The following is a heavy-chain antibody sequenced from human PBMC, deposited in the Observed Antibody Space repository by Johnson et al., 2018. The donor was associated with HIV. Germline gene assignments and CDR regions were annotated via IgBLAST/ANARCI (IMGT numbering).Heavy chain of an antibody. CDR3: TTDGGLGSFDI. D-gene: IGHD7-27*01. CDR1: GFTVSSNY. J-gene: IGHJ3*02. V-gene: IGHV3-66*01. CDR2: IYSGGST. Sequence: VQLVESGGGLVQPGGSLRLSCAASGFTVSSNYMSWVRQAPGKGLEWVSVIYSGGSTYYADSVKGRFAISRDDSKHMLYLQMNSLKTEDTAVYYCTTDGGLGSFDIWGQGTMVAVSS.